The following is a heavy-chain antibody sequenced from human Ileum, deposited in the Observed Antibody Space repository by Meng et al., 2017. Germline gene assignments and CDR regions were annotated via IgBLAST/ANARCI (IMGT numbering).Heavy chain of an antibody. V-gene: IGHV7-4-1*02. CDR3: ARVAVAGLRYFQH. J-gene: IGHJ1*01. D-gene: IGHD6-19*01. CDR2: INTNTGNP. Sequence: ASVKVSCKGSGYTFNSIGLNWVRQAPGQGLEWMGWINTNTGNPTYAQGFTGRFVFSLDTSVSTAYLQISSLKAEDTAMYYCARVAVAGLRYFQHWGQGTLVTVSS. CDR1: GYTFNSIG.